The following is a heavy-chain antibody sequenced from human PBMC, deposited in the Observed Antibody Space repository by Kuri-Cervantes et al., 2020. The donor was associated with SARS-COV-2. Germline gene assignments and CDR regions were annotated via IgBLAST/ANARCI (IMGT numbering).Heavy chain of an antibody. CDR1: GFLFSASA. D-gene: IGHD2-2*01. V-gene: IGHV3-30*02. J-gene: IGHJ4*02. CDR3: RVWVPAATSDY. CDR2: IRYDGSNK. Sequence: GESLKISCEVSGFLFSASAIHWVRQAPGKGLEWVAFIRYDGSNKYYADSVKGRFTISRDNSKNTLYLQMNSLRAEDTAVYYCRVWVPAATSDYWGQGTLVTVSS.